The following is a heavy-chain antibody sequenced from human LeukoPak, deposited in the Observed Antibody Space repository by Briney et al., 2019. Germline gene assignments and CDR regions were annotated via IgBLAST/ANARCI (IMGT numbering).Heavy chain of an antibody. Sequence: SETLSLTCTVSSYSISSGYYWGWIRQPPGKGLEWIGSIYHSGSTYYNPSLKSRVTISVDTSNNQFSLKLNSVTAADTAVYYCVRDEGAAAGRAFDIWGQGTMVTVSS. CDR3: VRDEGAAAGRAFDI. D-gene: IGHD6-13*01. V-gene: IGHV4-38-2*02. CDR1: SYSISSGYY. CDR2: IYHSGST. J-gene: IGHJ3*02.